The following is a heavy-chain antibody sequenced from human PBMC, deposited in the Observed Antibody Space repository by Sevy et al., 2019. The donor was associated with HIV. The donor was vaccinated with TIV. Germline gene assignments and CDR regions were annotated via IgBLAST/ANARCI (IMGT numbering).Heavy chain of an antibody. Sequence: GGSLRLSCTASGFTFGDYCMSWVRQAPGKGLEWVAFLKSDVYGGTVDHAASVRGRFVNSRDDSKTIAYLQMNDLKTEDTGFYYCTRWKAAQSIFDYSGQGALVTVSS. CDR1: GFTFGDYC. D-gene: IGHD6-13*01. CDR3: TRWKAAQSIFDY. CDR2: LKSDVYGGTV. J-gene: IGHJ4*02. V-gene: IGHV3-49*04.